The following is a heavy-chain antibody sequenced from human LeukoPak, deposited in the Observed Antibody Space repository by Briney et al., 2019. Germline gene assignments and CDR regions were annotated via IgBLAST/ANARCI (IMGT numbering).Heavy chain of an antibody. Sequence: SETLSLTCTVSGDPISGYYWSWVRQPPGKGLEWIGYIFHSGSTKYSPSLESRVTISIDTSKNQFSLRLSSVTAADTAVYYCAANKRFLELNYWGQGTLVTVSS. CDR2: IFHSGST. J-gene: IGHJ4*02. CDR1: GDPISGYY. V-gene: IGHV4-59*08. CDR3: AANKRFLELNY. D-gene: IGHD3-3*01.